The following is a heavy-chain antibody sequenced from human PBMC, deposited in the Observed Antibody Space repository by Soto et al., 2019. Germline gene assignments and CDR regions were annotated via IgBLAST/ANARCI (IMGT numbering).Heavy chain of an antibody. CDR2: ISGSGGHT. D-gene: IGHD2-8*01. J-gene: IGHJ5*02. Sequence: EAQLLQSGGGLVPPGGSLRLSCVASGFAFGNYPMAWVRQTPGKGLQWISTISGSGGHTYYADSVKGRFVVSRDNDKNTVYLHMSSLTGEDTAVYFCAKIEMGWFAHWGQGTQVTVSS. V-gene: IGHV3-23*01. CDR3: AKIEMGWFAH. CDR1: GFAFGNYP.